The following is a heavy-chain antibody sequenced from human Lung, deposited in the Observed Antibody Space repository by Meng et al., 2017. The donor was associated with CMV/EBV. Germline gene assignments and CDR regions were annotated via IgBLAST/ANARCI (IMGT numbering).Heavy chain of an antibody. V-gene: IGHV3-20*04. D-gene: IGHD6-6*01. J-gene: IGHJ6*02. CDR2: INWNGGST. CDR3: ATVVPARPGYSYGMDV. Sequence: GESLKISCAASGFTLDDYAMSWVRRAPGKGLEWVSNINWNGGSTGYADSVKGRLTVSRDNAKNSLYLQMNSLGAEDSSLYYCATVVPARPGYSYGMDVWGQGXAVTVSS. CDR1: GFTLDDYA.